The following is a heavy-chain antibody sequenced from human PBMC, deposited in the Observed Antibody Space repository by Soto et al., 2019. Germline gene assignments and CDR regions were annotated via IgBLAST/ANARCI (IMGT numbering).Heavy chain of an antibody. J-gene: IGHJ6*02. CDR3: GRYCSGGSCHTSDYYGMDV. D-gene: IGHD2-15*01. V-gene: IGHV1-69*13. Sequence: GASVKVSCKASGGTFRNYGIGWVRQAPGQGLEWMGGIIPVFGTTNYAQKFQGRVTITADESTSTAYIEVSSLRSEDTAMFYCGRYCSGGSCHTSDYYGMDVWGQGTTVTVSS. CDR1: GGTFRNYG. CDR2: IIPVFGTT.